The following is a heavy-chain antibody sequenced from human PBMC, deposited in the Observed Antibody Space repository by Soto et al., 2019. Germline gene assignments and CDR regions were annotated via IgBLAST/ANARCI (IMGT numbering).Heavy chain of an antibody. V-gene: IGHV3-23*01. CDR1: GFTFSSYA. CDR3: AGGSAYSDYDLEY. D-gene: IGHD4-17*01. CDR2: VSGTGGSA. J-gene: IGHJ4*02. Sequence: GGSLRLSCAASGFTFSSYAITWVRQAPGKGLEWVSGVSGTGGSAYYADSVKGRFTISRDKSTNTLYLHMNSLRAEDTAVYYCAGGSAYSDYDLEYWGQGTLVTVSS.